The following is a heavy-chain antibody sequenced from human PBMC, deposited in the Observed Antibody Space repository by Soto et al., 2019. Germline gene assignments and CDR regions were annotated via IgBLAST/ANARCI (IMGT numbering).Heavy chain of an antibody. Sequence: QVQLGQSGAELKKPGSSVKVSCKASGDTFSGYPINWVRQAPGEGLEWRGGIIPAFGTTNDAQRFEGRVTFTAADSKNTAYMELRGLVSEDSAVYDCARDGGCGELKYWGPGTLVTVSS. CDR3: ARDGGCGELKY. CDR2: IIPAFGTT. J-gene: IGHJ4*01. V-gene: IGHV1-69*01. D-gene: IGHD1-7*01. CDR1: GDTFSGYP.